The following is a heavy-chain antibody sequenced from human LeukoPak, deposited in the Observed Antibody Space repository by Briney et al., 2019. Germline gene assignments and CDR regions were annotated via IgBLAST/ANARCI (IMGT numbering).Heavy chain of an antibody. CDR2: IKQDGSEK. D-gene: IGHD5-18*01. CDR3: ARKRGYSYGPFDY. Sequence: GGSLRLSCAASGFTFSSYWMSWVRQAPGKGLEWVANIKQDGSEKYYVDSVKGRFTISRNNAKNSLYLQMNSLRAEDTAVYYCARKRGYSYGPFDYWGQGTLVTVSS. CDR1: GFTFSSYW. V-gene: IGHV3-7*01. J-gene: IGHJ4*02.